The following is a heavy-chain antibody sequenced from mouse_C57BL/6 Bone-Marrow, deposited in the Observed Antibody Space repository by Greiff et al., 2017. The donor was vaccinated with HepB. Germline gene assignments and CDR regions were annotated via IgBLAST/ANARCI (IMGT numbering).Heavy chain of an antibody. D-gene: IGHD1-1*01. CDR2: INPYNGGT. CDR1: GYTFTDYY. CDR3: ARGGTYYGSSYAMDY. V-gene: IGHV1-19*01. J-gene: IGHJ4*01. Sequence: EVQLQQSGPVLVKPGASVKMSCKASGYTFTDYYMNWVKQSHGKSLEWIGVINPYNGGTSYNQKFKGKATLTVDKSSSTAYMELNSLTSEDSAVYYCARGGTYYGSSYAMDYWGQGTSVTVSS.